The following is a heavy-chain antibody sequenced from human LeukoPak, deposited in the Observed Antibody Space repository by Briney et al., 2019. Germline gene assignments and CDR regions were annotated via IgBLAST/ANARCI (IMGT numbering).Heavy chain of an antibody. CDR3: ARGGKAAAEQFDY. J-gene: IGHJ4*02. D-gene: IGHD3-10*01. V-gene: IGHV1-69*13. Sequence: SVKVSCKASGGSFSSHAISWVRQAPGQGLEWMGGNIPMFVTADYAQKFQGRVTITADESTNTAYMEVSSLRSEDTAMYYCARGGKAAAEQFDYWGQGTLVTVPS. CDR1: GGSFSSHA. CDR2: NIPMFVTA.